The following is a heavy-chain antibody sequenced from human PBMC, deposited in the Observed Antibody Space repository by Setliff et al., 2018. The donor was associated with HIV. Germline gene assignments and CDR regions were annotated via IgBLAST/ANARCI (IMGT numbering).Heavy chain of an antibody. CDR3: ARGRFVGFDY. V-gene: IGHV4-61*02. CDR1: DGSISTGSYY. Sequence: ASETLSLTCTVADGSISTGSYYWSWVRQPAGRGLERIGRIYTSGSTNYNPSLKSRVTMSVDTSKNQFSLNLTSVTAADTAVYYCARGRFVGFDYWGQGTLVTVPQ. D-gene: IGHD3-16*02. J-gene: IGHJ4*02. CDR2: IYTSGST.